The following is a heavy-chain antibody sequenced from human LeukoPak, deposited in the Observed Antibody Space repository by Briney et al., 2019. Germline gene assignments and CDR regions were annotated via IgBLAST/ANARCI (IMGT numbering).Heavy chain of an antibody. Sequence: GGSLRLSCAASGFTFRSFAMHWIRQAPGKGLEYVSALRSDGATTYYADTVKGRFIISRDNSKNTLYLQMGSLRSEDMGVYYCARARRSGQQSYYFDYWGQGTPVTVSS. D-gene: IGHD6-19*01. V-gene: IGHV3-64*02. CDR2: LRSDGATT. CDR1: GFTFRSFA. CDR3: ARARRSGQQSYYFDY. J-gene: IGHJ4*02.